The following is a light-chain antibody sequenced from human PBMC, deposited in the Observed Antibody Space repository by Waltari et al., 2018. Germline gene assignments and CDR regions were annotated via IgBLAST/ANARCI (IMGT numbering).Light chain of an antibody. CDR1: QSVSSN. V-gene: IGKV3-15*01. J-gene: IGKJ4*01. CDR2: VAP. Sequence: ERVMRQPPATLPVSPGERAPLSCRASQSVSSNLAWYHQKPGRAPRLLIYVAPTRTTGIPARFGGSGSETEFTLTISSMQSEDFAVYYCQQYINWLRPFGGGPKVEIK. CDR3: QQYINWLRP.